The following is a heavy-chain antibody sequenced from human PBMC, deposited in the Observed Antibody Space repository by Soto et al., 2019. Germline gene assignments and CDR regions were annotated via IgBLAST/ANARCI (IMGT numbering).Heavy chain of an antibody. V-gene: IGHV4-31*03. J-gene: IGHJ4*02. CDR1: GGSISSGGYY. CDR3: ARSLRGLELDY. D-gene: IGHD1-7*01. CDR2: IYYSGST. Sequence: SETLSLTCTVSGGSISSGGYYWSGIRQHPGKGLEWIGYIYYSGSTYYNPSLKSRVTISVDTSKNQFSLKLSSVTAADTAVYYSARSLRGLELDYWGRGTLVTVSS.